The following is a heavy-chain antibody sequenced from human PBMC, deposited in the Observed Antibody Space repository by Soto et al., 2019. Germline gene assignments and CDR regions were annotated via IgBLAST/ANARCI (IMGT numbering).Heavy chain of an antibody. CDR2: ISGSGGST. D-gene: IGHD3-10*01. Sequence: EVQLLESGGGLVQPGGSLRLSCAASGFTFSTDAMSWVRQAPGKGLEWVSGISGSGGSTHYAGSVKGRFTTSRDNSKNTLYLQMNSLRAEDTAVYYCAKTLWFGELLDFFDYWGQGTLVTVSS. CDR3: AKTLWFGELLDFFDY. V-gene: IGHV3-23*01. CDR1: GFTFSTDA. J-gene: IGHJ4*02.